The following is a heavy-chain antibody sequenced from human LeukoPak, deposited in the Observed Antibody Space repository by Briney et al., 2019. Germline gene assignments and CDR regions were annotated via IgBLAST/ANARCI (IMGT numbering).Heavy chain of an antibody. Sequence: ASVKVSCKASGYTFTSYGISWVRQAPGQGLEWMGWISAYNGNTNYAQKLQGRVTMTTDTSTSTAYMELRSLRSDDTAVYYCASSGYCSGGSCLREFDYWGQGTPVTVSS. CDR2: ISAYNGNT. V-gene: IGHV1-18*01. D-gene: IGHD2-15*01. J-gene: IGHJ4*02. CDR3: ASSGYCSGGSCLREFDY. CDR1: GYTFTSYG.